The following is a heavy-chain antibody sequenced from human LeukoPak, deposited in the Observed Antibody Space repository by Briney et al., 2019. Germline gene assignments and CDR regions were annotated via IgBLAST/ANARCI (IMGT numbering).Heavy chain of an antibody. D-gene: IGHD5-18*01. J-gene: IGHJ6*02. CDR3: ARHKRDTAMVTQYYYHGMDV. CDR1: GGSISSYY. Sequence: SETLSLTCTVSGGSISSYYWSWIRQPPGKGLEWIGYIYYSGSTNYNPSLKSRVTISVDTSKNQFSLKLSSVTAADTAVYYCARHKRDTAMVTQYYYHGMDVWGQGTTVTVSS. V-gene: IGHV4-59*08. CDR2: IYYSGST.